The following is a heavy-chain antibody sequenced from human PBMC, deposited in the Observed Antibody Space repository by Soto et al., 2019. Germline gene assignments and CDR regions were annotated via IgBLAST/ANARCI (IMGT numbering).Heavy chain of an antibody. V-gene: IGHV1-2*02. D-gene: IGHD3-22*01. CDR1: GYTFSGFF. CDR3: ARGKNDYDSSGPFDE. J-gene: IGHJ4*02. CDR2: INPNSGDT. Sequence: ASLQVSCKSSGYTFSGFFLHWVRQAPGQGLEWMGWINPNSGDTNYAQMFQGRVSMTRDTSISTAYMELSRLSSDDTAVYYCARGKNDYDSSGPFDEWGQGTLVSVS.